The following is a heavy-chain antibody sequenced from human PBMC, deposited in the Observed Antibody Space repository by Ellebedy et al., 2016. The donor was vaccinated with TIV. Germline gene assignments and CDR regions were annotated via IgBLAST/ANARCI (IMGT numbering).Heavy chain of an antibody. CDR2: INQDGSVK. Sequence: PGGSLRLSCAASGFTFSTYWMHWVRRAPGKGLEWVANINQDGSVKFYVDSVKGRFTISSDNAKNSLYLQMNRLRAEDMALYYCAAALDIWGQGTLVTVSS. V-gene: IGHV3-7*01. D-gene: IGHD2-15*01. CDR1: GFTFSTYW. J-gene: IGHJ3*02. CDR3: AAALDI.